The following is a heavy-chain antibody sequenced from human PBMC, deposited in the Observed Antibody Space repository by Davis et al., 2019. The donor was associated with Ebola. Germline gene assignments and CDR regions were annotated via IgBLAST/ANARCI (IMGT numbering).Heavy chain of an antibody. J-gene: IGHJ5*02. Sequence: SLKISCVVPGFTSEDRATHWVRQRPGKGLEWVSGISWNSYGKDYADSVKGRFTISRDNAKNSLYLQMNSLRDEDTAVYYCARECDPDKDLLLYRWFDPWGQGTLVTVSS. D-gene: IGHD2-2*02. CDR3: ARECDPDKDLLLYRWFDP. V-gene: IGHV3-9*02. CDR1: GFTSEDRA. CDR2: ISWNSYGK.